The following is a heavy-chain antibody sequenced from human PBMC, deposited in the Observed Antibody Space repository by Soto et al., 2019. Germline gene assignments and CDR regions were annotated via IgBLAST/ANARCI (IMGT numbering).Heavy chain of an antibody. CDR2: TDYSGNT. Sequence: PSETLSLTCTVSSDSISSYYWIWIRQSPGKGLEWIGYTDYSGNTNYNPSLKSRVTISGDTSKNQFSLRLSSVTAADTDVYYCARVVGDPLYCPDYWRQRPLITVSS. CDR1: SDSISSYY. CDR3: ARVVGDPLYCPDY. J-gene: IGHJ4*02. D-gene: IGHD1-26*01. V-gene: IGHV4-59*08.